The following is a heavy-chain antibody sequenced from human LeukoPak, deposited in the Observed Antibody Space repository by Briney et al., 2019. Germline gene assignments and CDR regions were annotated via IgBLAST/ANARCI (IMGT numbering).Heavy chain of an antibody. CDR2: ISATTGIT. CDR1: GFTFSSYE. J-gene: IGHJ4*02. D-gene: IGHD5-18*01. CDR3: VRAFNGNSYGYGF. Sequence: GGSLRLSCAASGFTFSSYEMNWVRQAPGKGLEWVSYISATTGITYYADSVKGRFTISRDNAKNSLYLQLNSLRAEDTAVYYCVRAFNGNSYGYGFWGQGTLVTVSS. V-gene: IGHV3-48*03.